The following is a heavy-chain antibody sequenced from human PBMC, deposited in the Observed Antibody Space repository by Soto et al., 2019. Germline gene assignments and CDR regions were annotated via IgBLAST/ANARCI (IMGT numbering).Heavy chain of an antibody. D-gene: IGHD2-2*01. CDR2: ISYDGSNK. Sequence: VQLLESGGGVVQPGRSLRLSCAASGFTFSSYAMHWVRQAPGKGLEWVAVISYDGSNKYYADSVKGRFTISRDNSKNTLYLQMNSLRAEDTAVYYCARDLGVGYCSSTSCYEGGMDVWGQGTTVTVSS. J-gene: IGHJ6*02. V-gene: IGHV3-30-3*01. CDR3: ARDLGVGYCSSTSCYEGGMDV. CDR1: GFTFSSYA.